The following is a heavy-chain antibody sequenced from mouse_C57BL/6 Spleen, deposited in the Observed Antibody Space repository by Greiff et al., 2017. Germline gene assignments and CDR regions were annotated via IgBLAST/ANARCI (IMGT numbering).Heavy chain of an antibody. CDR2: IYPRSGNP. CDR1: GYTFTSYG. Sequence: LEESGAELARPGASVKLSCKASGYTFTSYGISWVKQRTGQGLEWIGEIYPRSGNPYYNEKFKGKATLTADKSSSTAYMELRSLTSEDSAVYFCARVSTGTQFAYWGQGTLVTVSA. CDR3: ARVSTGTQFAY. D-gene: IGHD4-1*02. J-gene: IGHJ3*01. V-gene: IGHV1-81*01.